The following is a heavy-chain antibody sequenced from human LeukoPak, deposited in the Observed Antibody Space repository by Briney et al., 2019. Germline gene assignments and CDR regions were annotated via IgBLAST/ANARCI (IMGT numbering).Heavy chain of an antibody. D-gene: IGHD3-3*01. Sequence: LSLTCAVYGGSFSGYYWSWIRQPPGKGLEWVSYISSSGSTIYYADSVKGRFTISRDNAKNLLYLQMNSLRAEDTAVYYCARAQPPYYDVWGQGTTVTVSS. J-gene: IGHJ6*02. V-gene: IGHV3-11*01. CDR3: ARAQPPYYDV. CDR1: GGSFSGYY. CDR2: ISSSGSTI.